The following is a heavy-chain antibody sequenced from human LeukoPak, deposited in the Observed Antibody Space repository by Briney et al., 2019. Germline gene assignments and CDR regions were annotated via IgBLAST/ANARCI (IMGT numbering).Heavy chain of an antibody. J-gene: IGHJ4*02. V-gene: IGHV3-11*01. CDR1: GFTFSDYY. CDR3: ARVPEMATIDY. CDR2: ISSSGSTI. Sequence: GSLRLSYAASGFTFSDYYMSWIRQAPGKGLEWVSFISSSGSTIYYADSVKGRFTISRDNAKNSLYLQMNSLRAEDTAVYYCARVPEMATIDYWGQGTLVTVSS. D-gene: IGHD5-24*01.